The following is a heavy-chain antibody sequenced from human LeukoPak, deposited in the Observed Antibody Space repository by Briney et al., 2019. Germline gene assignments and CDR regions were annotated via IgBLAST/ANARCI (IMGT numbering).Heavy chain of an antibody. CDR2: TYYRSKWYN. Sequence: SQTLSLTCAISGDSVSSNSVAWNWIRQSPSRGLEWLGRTYYRSKWYNDYAVSVKSRITINPDTSKNQFSLQLNSVTPEDTAVYYCASSSWYNGGMDVWGQGATVTVSS. CDR3: ASSSWYNGGMDV. J-gene: IGHJ6*02. D-gene: IGHD6-13*01. CDR1: GDSVSSNSVA. V-gene: IGHV6-1*01.